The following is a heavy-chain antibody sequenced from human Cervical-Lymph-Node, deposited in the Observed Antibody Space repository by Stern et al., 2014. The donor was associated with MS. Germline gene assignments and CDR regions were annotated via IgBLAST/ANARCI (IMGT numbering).Heavy chain of an antibody. J-gene: IGHJ4*02. V-gene: IGHV5-51*01. CDR3: ARHYSSSSSADY. D-gene: IGHD6-6*01. CDR1: GYSFTNYW. CDR2: INPGDSDP. Sequence: EVQLVESGVEVKKPGESLKISCKGSGYSFTNYWIGWVRQMPGKGLEWMGIINPGDSDPRYSPSFQGQVTVSADKSPNTAYLQWSSLKTSDTAMYYCARHYSSSSSADYWGQGTLVTVSS.